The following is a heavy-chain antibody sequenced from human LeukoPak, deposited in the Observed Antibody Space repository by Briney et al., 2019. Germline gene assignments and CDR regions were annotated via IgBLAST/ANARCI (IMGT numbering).Heavy chain of an antibody. Sequence: GGSLRLSCAASEFTFSSYWMSWVRQAPGKGLEWVSSISSSSSYIYYADSVKGRFTISRDNAKNSLYLQMNSLRAEDTAVYYCARGRDFDYWGQGTLVTVSS. CDR3: ARGRDFDY. J-gene: IGHJ4*02. CDR1: EFTFSSYW. V-gene: IGHV3-21*01. D-gene: IGHD3-10*01. CDR2: ISSSSSYI.